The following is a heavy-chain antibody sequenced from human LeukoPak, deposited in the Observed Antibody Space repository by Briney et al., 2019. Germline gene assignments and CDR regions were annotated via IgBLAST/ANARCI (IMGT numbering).Heavy chain of an antibody. CDR3: ARGGLWFGELVGPDTGWDNWFDP. Sequence: PSETLSLTCTVSGGSISSGSYYWSWIRQPAGKGLEWIGRIYTSGSTNYNPSLKSRVTISVDTSKNQFSLKLSSVTAADTAVYYCARGGLWFGELVGPDTGWDNWFDPWGQGTLVTVSS. CDR1: GGSISSGSYY. D-gene: IGHD3-10*01. V-gene: IGHV4-61*02. J-gene: IGHJ5*02. CDR2: IYTSGST.